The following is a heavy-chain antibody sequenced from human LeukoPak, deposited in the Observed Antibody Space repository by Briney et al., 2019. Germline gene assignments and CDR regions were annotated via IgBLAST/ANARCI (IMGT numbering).Heavy chain of an antibody. CDR2: IIPIFGTA. D-gene: IGHD6-13*01. CDR3: ATYGSSWSHFDY. V-gene: IGHV1-69*13. J-gene: IGHJ4*02. CDR1: GGTFSSYA. Sequence: GASVKVSCKASGGTFSSYAISWVRQAPGQGLEWMGGIIPIFGTANYAQKFQGRVTITADESTSTAYMELSSLRSEDTAVYYCATYGSSWSHFDYWGQGTLVTVSS.